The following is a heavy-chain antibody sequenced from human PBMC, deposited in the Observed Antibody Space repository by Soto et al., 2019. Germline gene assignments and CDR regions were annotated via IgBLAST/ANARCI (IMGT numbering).Heavy chain of an antibody. Sequence: EVQLVESGGTLVKPGGSLRLSCAASGFTFTDSWMNWVRQAPGKGLEWVGRIKSKTDGGTTDYAALVKGRFTISRDDSKNMLYLQMNSLKTEDTAVYYCTTGSPTVASFRNLSLHWGQGTLVTVSS. CDR2: IKSKTDGGTT. D-gene: IGHD4-17*01. CDR3: TTGSPTVASFRNLSLH. V-gene: IGHV3-15*07. CDR1: GFTFTDSW. J-gene: IGHJ1*01.